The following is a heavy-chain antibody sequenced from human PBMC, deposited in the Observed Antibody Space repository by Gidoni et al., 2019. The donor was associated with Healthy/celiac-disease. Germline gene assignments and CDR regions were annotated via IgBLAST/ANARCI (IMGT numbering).Heavy chain of an antibody. Sequence: QVQLVESGGGVVQPGRSLRLSCAASGFPFSSYGMHWVRQAPGKGLEWVAVIWYDGSNKYYADSVKGRFTISRDNSKNTLYLQMNSLRAEDTAVYYCASDECSSTSCYLHFDYWGQGTLVTVSS. CDR1: GFPFSSYG. D-gene: IGHD2-2*01. CDR2: IWYDGSNK. J-gene: IGHJ4*02. V-gene: IGHV3-33*01. CDR3: ASDECSSTSCYLHFDY.